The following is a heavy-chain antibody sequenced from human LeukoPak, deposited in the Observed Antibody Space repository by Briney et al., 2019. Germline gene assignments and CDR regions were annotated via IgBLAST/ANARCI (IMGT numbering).Heavy chain of an antibody. V-gene: IGHV3-23*01. Sequence: PGGSLRLSCAASGFTFSNFAMSWVRQTPGKGLEYVSAVSASGASAYYADSVKGRFTASRDNSKSTLYLQMKSLRAEDTAIYYCVKDALPASGNSGVYFDHWGQGTPVTVSS. CDR2: VSASGASA. D-gene: IGHD3-10*01. CDR3: VKDALPASGNSGVYFDH. J-gene: IGHJ4*02. CDR1: GFTFSNFA.